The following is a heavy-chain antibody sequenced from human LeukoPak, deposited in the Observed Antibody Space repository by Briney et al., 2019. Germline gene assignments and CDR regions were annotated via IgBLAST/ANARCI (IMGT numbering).Heavy chain of an antibody. V-gene: IGHV1-18*01. CDR1: GYTSTSYG. J-gene: IGHJ4*02. Sequence: ASVKVSCKASGYTSTSYGISWVRQAPGQGLEWMGWISAYNGNTNYAQKLQGRVTMTRDMSTSTVYMELSSLRSEDTAVYYCARDLAADGRVPDYWGQGTLVTVSS. CDR2: ISAYNGNT. CDR3: ARDLAADGRVPDY. D-gene: IGHD6-13*01.